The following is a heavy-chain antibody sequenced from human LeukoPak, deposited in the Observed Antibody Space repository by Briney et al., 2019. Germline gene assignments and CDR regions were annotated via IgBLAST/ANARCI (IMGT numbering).Heavy chain of an antibody. J-gene: IGHJ4*02. V-gene: IGHV3-43*02. CDR2: VSGDGDST. CDR3: AKKSGAPANFDY. CDR1: GFTFDEHP. D-gene: IGHD6-13*01. Sequence: GGSLRLSCAASGFTFDEHPMHWVRQGPGKGLEWVALVSGDGDSTSYADSVKGRFTISRDNSKNSVFLQMNSLRTEDTALYYCAKKSGAPANFDYWGQGTLVTVSS.